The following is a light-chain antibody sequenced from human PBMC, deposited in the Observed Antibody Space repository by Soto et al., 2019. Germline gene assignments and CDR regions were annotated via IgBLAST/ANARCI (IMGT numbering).Light chain of an antibody. Sequence: DIQMTQSPSSVAASVGDRVTITCRASQGIGSWLAWYQQKPGKAPKLLISAASNLQGGVPSRFSGSASGTDFPLTISSLQPEDFATYYCQQAYSFPLTFGGGTKVEVK. V-gene: IGKV1-12*01. CDR1: QGIGSW. J-gene: IGKJ4*01. CDR3: QQAYSFPLT. CDR2: AAS.